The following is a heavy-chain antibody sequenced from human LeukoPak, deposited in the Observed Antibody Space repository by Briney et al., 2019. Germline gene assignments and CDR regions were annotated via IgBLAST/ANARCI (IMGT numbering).Heavy chain of an antibody. CDR3: ARGSRTGWYYFDY. CDR2: INPNSGGT. CDR1: GYTFTGYY. V-gene: IGHV1-2*02. J-gene: IGHJ4*02. Sequence: ASVKVSCKASGYTFTGYYMHWVRQAPGQGLEWMGWINPNSGGTNYAQKFQGRVTITADTSTSTAYMELSSLRSDDTAVYYCARGSRTGWYYFDYWGQGTLVTVSS. D-gene: IGHD6-19*01.